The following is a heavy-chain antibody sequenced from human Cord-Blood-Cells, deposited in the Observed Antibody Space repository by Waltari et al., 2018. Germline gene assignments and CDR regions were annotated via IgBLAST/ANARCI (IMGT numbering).Heavy chain of an antibody. CDR2: IRSKANSYAT. D-gene: IGHD3-22*01. CDR3: TSNRNY. Sequence: EVQLVASGGGLVQPGGSLKLSCAASGFTFSGSAMNWVRQASGKGLDWVGHIRSKANSYATAYAASVKGRFTISRDDSKNTAYLQMNSLKTEDTAVYYCTSNRNYWGQGTLVTVSS. CDR1: GFTFSGSA. J-gene: IGHJ4*02. V-gene: IGHV3-73*01.